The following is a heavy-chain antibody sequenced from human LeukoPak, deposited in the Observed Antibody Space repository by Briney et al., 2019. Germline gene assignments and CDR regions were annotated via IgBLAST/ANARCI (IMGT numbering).Heavy chain of an antibody. CDR2: INPNSGGT. CDR3: ADEFGLKWLAD. CDR1: GYTFTGYY. V-gene: IGHV1-2*02. D-gene: IGHD6-19*01. J-gene: IGHJ4*02. Sequence: ASVKVSCKASGYTFTGYYMHWVRQAPGQGLEWMGWINPNSGGTEYAQRFQGRVTMTRDTSISTAYMELSRLRSDDTAVYYCADEFGLKWLADWGQGTLVTVSS.